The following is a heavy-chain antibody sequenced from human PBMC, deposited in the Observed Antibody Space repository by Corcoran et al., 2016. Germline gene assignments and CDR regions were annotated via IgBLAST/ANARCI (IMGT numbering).Heavy chain of an antibody. D-gene: IGHD3-22*01. CDR2: INPNSGGT. CDR1: GYTFTGYY. CDR3: ARGAWGIVVVMGYFDY. Sequence: QVQLVQSGAEVKKPGASVKVSCKASGYTFTGYYMHWVRQAPGQGLEWMGWINPNSGGTNYAQKFQGRVTMTRDTSISTAYMALSRLRSDDTAVYYCARGAWGIVVVMGYFDYWGQGTLVTVSS. J-gene: IGHJ4*02. V-gene: IGHV1-2*02.